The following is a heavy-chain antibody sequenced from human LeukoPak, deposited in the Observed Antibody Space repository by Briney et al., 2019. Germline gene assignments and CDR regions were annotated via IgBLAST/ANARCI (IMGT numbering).Heavy chain of an antibody. Sequence: GGSLRLSCAASGFTFSSYWMYWVRQAPGKGLEWVAVIWYDGSNKYYADSVKGRFTISRDNSKNTLYLQMNSLRAEDTAVYYCAKDGVVAAAGGDYYYMDVWGKGTTVTVSS. D-gene: IGHD6-13*01. CDR3: AKDGVVAAAGGDYYYMDV. V-gene: IGHV3-33*06. CDR1: GFTFSSYW. CDR2: IWYDGSNK. J-gene: IGHJ6*03.